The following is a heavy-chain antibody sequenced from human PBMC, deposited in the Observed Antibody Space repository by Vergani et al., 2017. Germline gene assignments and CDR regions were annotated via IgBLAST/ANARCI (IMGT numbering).Heavy chain of an antibody. D-gene: IGHD6-19*01. Sequence: EVQLVESGGGLIHPGGSLRLSCEGSGFSFSGYWMHWVRQSPEKGLVWVSRIKSDGSITNYADSVKGRFTISRDNAKNTLYLQMNSLRAEDTAVYYCAKAYSSGWYRQGVSFDYWGQGTLVTVSS. J-gene: IGHJ4*02. CDR2: IKSDGSIT. CDR1: GFSFSGYW. CDR3: AKAYSSGWYRQGVSFDY. V-gene: IGHV3-74*01.